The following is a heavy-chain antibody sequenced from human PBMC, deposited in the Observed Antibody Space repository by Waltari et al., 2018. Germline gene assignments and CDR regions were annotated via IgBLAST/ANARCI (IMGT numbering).Heavy chain of an antibody. D-gene: IGHD2-2*02. CDR2: MNPNSGNT. CDR1: GYTFTSYD. J-gene: IGHJ4*02. Sequence: QVQLVQSGAEVKKPGTSVKVSCKASGYTFTSYDINWVRQATGQGLEWMGWMNPNSGNTGYAQKFQGRVTITRNTSISTAYMELSSLRSEDTAVYYCARGEQVRCSSTSCYTEGNFDYWGQGTLVTVSS. CDR3: ARGEQVRCSSTSCYTEGNFDY. V-gene: IGHV1-8*03.